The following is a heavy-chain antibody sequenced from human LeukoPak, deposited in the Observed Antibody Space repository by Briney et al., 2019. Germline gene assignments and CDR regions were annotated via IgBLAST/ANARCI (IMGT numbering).Heavy chain of an antibody. Sequence: SETLSLTCAVYGGSFSGYYWSWLRQPPGKGLEWIGEINHSGSTNYNPSLKSRVTISVDTSKNQFSLKLSSVTAADTAVYYCARRIDPEGYYFDYWGQGTLVTVSS. CDR2: INHSGST. V-gene: IGHV4-34*01. D-gene: IGHD1-26*01. CDR3: ARRIDPEGYYFDY. CDR1: GGSFSGYY. J-gene: IGHJ4*02.